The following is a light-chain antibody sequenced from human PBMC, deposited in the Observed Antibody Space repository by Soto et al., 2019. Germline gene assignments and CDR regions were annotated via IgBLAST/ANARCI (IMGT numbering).Light chain of an antibody. J-gene: IGKJ2*01. Sequence: EIVMTPSPATLSVFPGERVTLSCRASQTVSSNLAWYQQKPGQAPRLLMYGASTRATGIPTRFSGSGSGTEFTLTISSLQSEDFAVYYCQHYNNWPPMYTFGQGTKLEIK. CDR1: QTVSSN. V-gene: IGKV3-15*01. CDR2: GAS. CDR3: QHYNNWPPMYT.